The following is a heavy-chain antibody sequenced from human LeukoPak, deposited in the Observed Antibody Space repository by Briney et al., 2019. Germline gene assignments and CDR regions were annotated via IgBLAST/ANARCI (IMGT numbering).Heavy chain of an antibody. CDR2: ISSSSSYI. CDR1: GLTFSSYS. J-gene: IGHJ6*03. CDR3: ARALSYYDILTGYSPDYYYYMDV. V-gene: IGHV3-21*01. D-gene: IGHD3-9*01. Sequence: GGSLRLSCAASGLTFSSYSMNWVRQAPGKGLERVSSISSSSSYIYYADSVKGRFTISRDNAKNSLYLQMNSLRAEDTAVYYCARALSYYDILTGYSPDYYYYMDVWGKGTTVTISS.